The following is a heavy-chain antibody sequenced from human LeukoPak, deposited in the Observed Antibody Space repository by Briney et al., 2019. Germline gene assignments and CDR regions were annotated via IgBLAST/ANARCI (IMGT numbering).Heavy chain of an antibody. CDR2: IYHSGST. CDR3: ASAMDTVTTGY. V-gene: IGHV4-38-2*02. D-gene: IGHD4-17*01. J-gene: IGHJ4*02. Sequence: SETLSLTCTVSGYSISSGYYWGWIRQPPGKGLEWIGSIYHSGSTYYNPSLKSRVTISVDTSKNQFSLKLSSVTAADTAVYYCASAMDTVTTGYWGQGTLVTVSS. CDR1: GYSISSGYY.